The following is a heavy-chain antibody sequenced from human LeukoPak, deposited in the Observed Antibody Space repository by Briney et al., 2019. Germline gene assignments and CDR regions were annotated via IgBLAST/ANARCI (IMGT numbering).Heavy chain of an antibody. CDR3: AKDGRDDSGSYYPDY. D-gene: IGHD3-10*01. V-gene: IGHV3-23*01. CDR1: GFTFSSYA. Sequence: GGSLRLSCAASGFTFSSYAMNWVRQAPGKGLEWVSSISGGAGGAAYADSVKGRFTMSRDNSKNTLYLQMNSLRAEDTAVYYCAKDGRDDSGSYYPDYWGQGTLVTVSS. CDR2: ISGGAGGA. J-gene: IGHJ4*02.